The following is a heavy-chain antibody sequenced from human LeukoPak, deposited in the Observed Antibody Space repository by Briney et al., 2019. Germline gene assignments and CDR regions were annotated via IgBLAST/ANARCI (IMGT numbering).Heavy chain of an antibody. J-gene: IGHJ4*02. CDR2: IRYDGSNK. V-gene: IGHV3-30*02. CDR3: AKDYSSGWNIDY. Sequence: PGGSLRLSCAASGFTFSSYGMHWVRQATGKGLEWVAFIRYDGSNKYYADSVKGRFTISRDNSKNTLYLQMNSLRAEDTAVYYCAKDYSSGWNIDYWGQGTLVTVSS. CDR1: GFTFSSYG. D-gene: IGHD6-19*01.